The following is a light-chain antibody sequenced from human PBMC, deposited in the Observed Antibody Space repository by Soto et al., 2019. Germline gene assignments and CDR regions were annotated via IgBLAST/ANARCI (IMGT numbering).Light chain of an antibody. CDR3: QQYGSSPGT. J-gene: IGKJ2*01. V-gene: IGKV3-20*01. CDR1: QSISRNY. CDR2: VAS. Sequence: EIVLTQSPGTLSLSPGERATLSCRASQSISRNYLAWYQQKPGQAPSLLIYVASSRATGIPDRFSGSGSGTDFILTISRLEPEDFAVYYCQQYGSSPGTFGRGTKLEIK.